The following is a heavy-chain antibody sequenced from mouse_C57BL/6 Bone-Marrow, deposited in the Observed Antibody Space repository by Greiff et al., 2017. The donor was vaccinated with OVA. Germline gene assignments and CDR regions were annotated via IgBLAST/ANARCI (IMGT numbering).Heavy chain of an antibody. J-gene: IGHJ4*01. CDR3: AKIYDGYFLYAMDY. CDR1: GYTFTSYW. V-gene: IGHV1-55*01. D-gene: IGHD2-3*01. Sequence: QVQLQQPGAELVKPGASVKMSCKASGYTFTSYWITWVKQRPGQGLEWIGDIYPGSGSTNYNEKFKSKATLTVDTSSSTAYMQLSSLTSEDSAVYYGAKIYDGYFLYAMDYWGQGTSVTVSS. CDR2: IYPGSGST.